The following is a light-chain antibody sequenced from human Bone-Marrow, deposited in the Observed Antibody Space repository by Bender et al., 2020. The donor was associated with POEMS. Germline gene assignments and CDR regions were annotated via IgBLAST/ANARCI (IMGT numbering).Light chain of an antibody. Sequence: QSALTQPASVSGSPGQSITISCTGASSDVGAYNLVSWYQQHPGKAPKLMISGVNKRPSGVPDRFSGSKSGNTASLTISGLRAEDEADYYCCSYADSSTLVFGTGTKVTVL. J-gene: IGLJ1*01. CDR2: GVN. CDR3: CSYADSSTLV. CDR1: SSDVGAYNL. V-gene: IGLV2-23*02.